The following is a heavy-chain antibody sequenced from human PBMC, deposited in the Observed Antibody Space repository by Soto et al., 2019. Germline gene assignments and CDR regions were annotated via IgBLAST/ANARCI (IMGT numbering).Heavy chain of an antibody. Sequence: GGSLRLSCAASGFAFRTYSMNWVRQVPGKGLEWVSGISSTSTYIFYADSVKGRFTISRDNAKNSLYLQMNSLRAEDTAVYYCARDLGVTATGPSLDYWGQGAQVTASS. V-gene: IGHV3-21*01. J-gene: IGHJ4*02. CDR1: GFAFRTYS. CDR2: ISSTSTYI. D-gene: IGHD2-8*01. CDR3: ARDLGVTATGPSLDY.